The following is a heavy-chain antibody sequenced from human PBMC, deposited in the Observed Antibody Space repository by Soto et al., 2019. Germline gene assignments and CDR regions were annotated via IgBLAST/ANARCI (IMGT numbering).Heavy chain of an antibody. CDR2: IYYSGST. Sequence: SETLSLTCTFSGGSISSYYWSWIRQPPGKGLEWIGYIYYSGSTNYNPSLKSRVTISVDTSKNQFSLKLSSVTAADTAVYYCARTRINWNKYYYYYYMDVWGKGTTVTVSS. V-gene: IGHV4-59*08. CDR3: ARTRINWNKYYYYYYMDV. CDR1: GGSISSYY. J-gene: IGHJ6*03. D-gene: IGHD1-1*01.